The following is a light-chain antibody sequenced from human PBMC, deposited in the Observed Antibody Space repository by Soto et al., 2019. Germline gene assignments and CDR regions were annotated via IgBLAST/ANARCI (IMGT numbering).Light chain of an antibody. CDR1: QSVSSY. Sequence: EIVLTQSPATLSLSPGERATISCRASQSVSSYLAWYQQKPGQAPRLLIYDASNRATGIPAGFSGSGSGTDFTLTISSLEPEDFAVYYCQQRSNGLTFGGGTKVDIK. CDR2: DAS. V-gene: IGKV3-11*01. CDR3: QQRSNGLT. J-gene: IGKJ4*01.